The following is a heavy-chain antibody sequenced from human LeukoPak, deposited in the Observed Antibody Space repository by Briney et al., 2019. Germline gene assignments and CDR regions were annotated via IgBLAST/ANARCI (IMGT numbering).Heavy chain of an antibody. CDR3: AREADTNSWYRPAFRLLDV. Sequence: ASVKVSCKASSYTFRSHGIYWVRQAPGQALEWMGWISPYNDETNYARMFRDRVIMTTETSTTTAYMELRGLTSDDTAVYFCAREADTNSWYRPAFRLLDVWGQGTTVTVSS. D-gene: IGHD6-13*01. J-gene: IGHJ6*02. V-gene: IGHV1-18*01. CDR2: ISPYNDET. CDR1: SYTFRSHG.